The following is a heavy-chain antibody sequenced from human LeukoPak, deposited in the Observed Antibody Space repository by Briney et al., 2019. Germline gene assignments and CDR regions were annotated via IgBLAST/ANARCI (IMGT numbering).Heavy chain of an antibody. CDR3: ARDRFTSSGWYGDYMDV. D-gene: IGHD6-19*01. Sequence: PGGSLRLSCAASGFTFSSYSMNRVRQAPGKGLEWVSSISSSSSYIYYADSVKGRFSISRDNAKNSLYLQMNSLRAEDTAVYYCARDRFTSSGWYGDYMDVWGKGTTVTVSS. J-gene: IGHJ6*03. CDR1: GFTFSSYS. CDR2: ISSSSSYI. V-gene: IGHV3-21*01.